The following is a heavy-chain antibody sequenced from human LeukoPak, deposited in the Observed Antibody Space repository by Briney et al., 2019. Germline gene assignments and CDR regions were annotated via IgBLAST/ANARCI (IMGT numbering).Heavy chain of an antibody. Sequence: ASVKASCKASGYIFTDYGITWVRQAPGQGLEWMGWISAYNGNTNYAQKFQGRFTMTTDTSTTTAYMELRSLRFDDTAVYYCARDLAWGYVEQRLGWLDPWGQGAQVTVSS. CDR2: ISAYNGNT. D-gene: IGHD1/OR15-1a*01. J-gene: IGHJ5*02. CDR1: GYIFTDYG. V-gene: IGHV1-18*01. CDR3: ARDLAWGYVEQRLGWLDP.